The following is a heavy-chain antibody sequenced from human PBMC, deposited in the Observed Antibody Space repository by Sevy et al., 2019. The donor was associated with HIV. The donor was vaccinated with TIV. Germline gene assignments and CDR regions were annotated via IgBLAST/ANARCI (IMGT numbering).Heavy chain of an antibody. V-gene: IGHV2-5*02. CDR1: GFSLSTSGVG. J-gene: IGHJ3*02. D-gene: IGHD2-15*01. CDR2: IYWDDDK. CDR3: AHRRGAGYCSGGSGYPPPFDI. Sequence: SGPTLVNPTQTLTLTCTFSGFSLSTSGVGVGWIRQPPGKALEWLALIYWDDDKRYSPSLKSRFTITKDTSKNQVVLTITNMDPVDIATYYFAHRRGAGYCSGGSGYPPPFDIWGQGTMVTVSS.